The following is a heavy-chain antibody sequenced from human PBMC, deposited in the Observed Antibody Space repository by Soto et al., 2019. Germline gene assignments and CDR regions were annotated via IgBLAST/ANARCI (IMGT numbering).Heavy chain of an antibody. CDR3: ATYYFDTSGYYPFYFDN. J-gene: IGHJ4*02. D-gene: IGHD3-22*01. CDR2: IWYDGSNI. V-gene: IGHV3-33*01. CDR1: GFTFRNHG. Sequence: QVQLVESGGGVVQPGRSLRLSCAASGFTFRNHGMHWVRQAPGKGLEWVAVIWYDGSNIYYGDSVRGRFTISRDNSKNTLYLQMNSLRADDTAVYWCATYYFDTSGYYPFYFDNWGPGTLVTVSS.